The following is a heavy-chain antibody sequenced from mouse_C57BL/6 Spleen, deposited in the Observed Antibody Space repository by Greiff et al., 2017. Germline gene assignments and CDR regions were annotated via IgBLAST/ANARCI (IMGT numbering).Heavy chain of an antibody. CDR1: GFSLSTFGMG. V-gene: IGHV8-8*01. CDR2: FWWDDEK. J-gene: IGHJ2*01. D-gene: IGHD3-3*01. Sequence: QVTLKESGPGILQPSQTLSLTCSFSGFSLSTFGMGVGWIRQPSGKGLEWLAHFWWDDEKYYNPALKSRLTISKDTSKNQVFLKIAKVDTADTATYYCARSNITRGNFFDYWGQGTTLTVSS. CDR3: ARSNITRGNFFDY.